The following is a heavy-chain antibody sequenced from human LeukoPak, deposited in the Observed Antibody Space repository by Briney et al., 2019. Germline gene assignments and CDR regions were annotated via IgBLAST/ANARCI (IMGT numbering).Heavy chain of an antibody. D-gene: IGHD6-19*01. CDR1: GFTFSSYG. J-gene: IGHJ4*02. CDR3: ARDRRGYSSGSLDY. V-gene: IGHV3-30*02. Sequence: GGSLRLSCAASGFTFSSYGMHWVRQAPGKVLEWVAFIRYDGSNKYYADSVKGRFTISRDNSKNTLYLQMNSLRAEDTAVYYCARDRRGYSSGSLDYWGQGTLVTVSS. CDR2: IRYDGSNK.